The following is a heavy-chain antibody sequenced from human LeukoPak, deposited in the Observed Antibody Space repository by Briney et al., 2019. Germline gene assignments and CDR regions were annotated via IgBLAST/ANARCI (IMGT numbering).Heavy chain of an antibody. CDR3: AREYGSGSYYYDC. V-gene: IGHV3-23*01. Sequence: PGGSLRLSCAASGFTFSSYAMSWVRQAPGKGPEWVSAISGSGGSTYYADSVKGRFTISRDNSKNTLYLQMNSLRAEDTAVYYCAREYGSGSYYYDCWGQGTLVTVSS. D-gene: IGHD3-10*01. CDR1: GFTFSSYA. CDR2: ISGSGGST. J-gene: IGHJ4*02.